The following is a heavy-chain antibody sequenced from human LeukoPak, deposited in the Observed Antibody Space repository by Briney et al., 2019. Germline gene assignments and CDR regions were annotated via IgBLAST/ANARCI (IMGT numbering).Heavy chain of an antibody. CDR3: ASLRTGDFDY. J-gene: IGHJ4*02. CDR2: NYYSGST. D-gene: IGHD3-10*01. CDR1: GGSISSSNW. Sequence: SETLSLTCAVSGGSISSSNWWSWVRQPPGKGLEWIGSNYYSGSTYYNPSFKSRLTISVDTSKNQFSLKLSSVTAADTAVYYCASLRTGDFDYWGQGALVTVSS. V-gene: IGHV4-39*01.